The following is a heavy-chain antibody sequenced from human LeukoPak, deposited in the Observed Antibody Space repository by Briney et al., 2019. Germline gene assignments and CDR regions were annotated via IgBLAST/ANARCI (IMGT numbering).Heavy chain of an antibody. CDR1: GGSISSYY. V-gene: IGHV3-23*01. J-gene: IGHJ4*02. CDR3: AKEMATVVTPGDY. CDR2: IVGSGGST. Sequence: PSETLSLTCTVSGGSISSYYWSWVRQAPGKGLEWVSSIVGSGGSTYYADSVKGRFTISRDNSKNTLYLQMNSLRAEDTAVYYCAKEMATVVTPGDYWGQGTLVTVSS. D-gene: IGHD4-23*01.